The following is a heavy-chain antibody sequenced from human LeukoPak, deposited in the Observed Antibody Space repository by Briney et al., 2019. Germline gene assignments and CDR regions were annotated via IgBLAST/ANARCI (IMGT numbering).Heavy chain of an antibody. D-gene: IGHD3-22*01. J-gene: IGHJ4*02. CDR1: GFTFSRYG. CDR2: IWYDGSNK. CDR3: ASPYYYDSSGLTTPLGY. Sequence: GGSLRLSCAASGFTFSRYGMHWVRQAPGKGLEWGAVIWYDGSNKYYADSVKGRFTISRDNSKNTLYLQMNSLRAEDTAVYYCASPYYYDSSGLTTPLGYGGQGPLVTVSS. V-gene: IGHV3-33*01.